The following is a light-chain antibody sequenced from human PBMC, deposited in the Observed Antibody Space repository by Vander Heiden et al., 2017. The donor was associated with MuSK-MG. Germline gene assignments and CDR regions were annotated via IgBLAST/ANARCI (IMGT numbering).Light chain of an antibody. CDR3: RQLDTLQFT. Sequence: DIQVTESPSSLSASGGDRVSITCRASQDISSHLAWYKQRLGKAPELLIYVASTLQTAVPSSSSGGGSGTPFPLTISSLQLKDFPTYYFRQLDTLQFTFGHGTKVDFK. V-gene: IGKV1-9*01. J-gene: IGKJ3*01. CDR1: QDISSH. CDR2: VAS.